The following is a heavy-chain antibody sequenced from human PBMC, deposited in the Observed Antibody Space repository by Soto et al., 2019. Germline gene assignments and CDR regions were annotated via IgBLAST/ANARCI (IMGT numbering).Heavy chain of an antibody. CDR3: ARSVSGWSAAYSG. D-gene: IGHD6-19*01. CDR2: IWYDGSNK. J-gene: IGHJ4*02. CDR1: GFTFSSYG. V-gene: IGHV3-33*01. Sequence: QVQLVESGGGVVQPGRSLRLSCAASGFTFSSYGMHWVRQAPGKGLEWVAVIWYDGSNKYYADSVKGRFTISRDNSKNTLYLQMNSLRAEDTAVYYCARSVSGWSAAYSGWGQGTLVTVSS.